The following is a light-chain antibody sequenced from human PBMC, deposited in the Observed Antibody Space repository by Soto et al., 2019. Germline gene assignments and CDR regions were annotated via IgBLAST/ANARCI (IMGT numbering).Light chain of an antibody. CDR1: QGIGSY. CDR3: QQFNGYPWT. J-gene: IGKJ1*01. CDR2: AAS. V-gene: IGKV1-9*01. Sequence: DIQLTQSPSFLSASVGDRVTITCRASQGIGSYLAWYQQRPGKAPKLLIYAASSLQSGVPSRFSGSGSGTEFTLTISSLQPEDFATYYCQQFNGYPWTFGQGTKVEIK.